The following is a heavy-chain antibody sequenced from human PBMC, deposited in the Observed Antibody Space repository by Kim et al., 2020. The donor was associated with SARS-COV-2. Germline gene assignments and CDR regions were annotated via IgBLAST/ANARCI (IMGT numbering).Heavy chain of an antibody. D-gene: IGHD6-13*01. Sequence: SVKGRFTISRDNAKNSLYLQMNSLRAEDTAVYYCARAEQQLGSFYYGMDVWGQGTTVTVSS. V-gene: IGHV3-11*05. J-gene: IGHJ6*02. CDR3: ARAEQQLGSFYYGMDV.